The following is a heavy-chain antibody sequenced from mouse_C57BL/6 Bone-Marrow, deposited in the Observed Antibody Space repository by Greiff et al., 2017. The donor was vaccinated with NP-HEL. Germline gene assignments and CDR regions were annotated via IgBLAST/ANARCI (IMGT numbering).Heavy chain of an antibody. CDR1: GFSFNTYA. CDR3: VRSYYSNYGVYYYAMDY. D-gene: IGHD2-5*01. CDR2: IRSKSNNYAT. V-gene: IGHV10-1*01. Sequence: EVQVVESGGGLVQPKGSLKLSCAASGFSFNTYAMNWVRQAPGKGLEWVARIRSKSNNYATYYADSVKDRFTISRDDSESMLYLQMNNLKTEDTAMYYCVRSYYSNYGVYYYAMDYWGQGTSVTVSS. J-gene: IGHJ4*01.